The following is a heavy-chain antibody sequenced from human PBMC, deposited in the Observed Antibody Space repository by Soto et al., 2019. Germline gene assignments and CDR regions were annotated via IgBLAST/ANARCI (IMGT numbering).Heavy chain of an antibody. J-gene: IGHJ4*02. CDR2: ILPDETG. V-gene: IGHV3-23*01. D-gene: IGHD2-15*01. Sequence: GGSLRLSCATSGFAFSTYAMTWVRQVPGRGLEWVSTILPDETGFYTVSVKGRFTISRDNFRGILYLQMNDLWVEDAAIYFCAKDRLPTSGQRFYFDSWGQGSLVTVSS. CDR1: GFAFSTYA. CDR3: AKDRLPTSGQRFYFDS.